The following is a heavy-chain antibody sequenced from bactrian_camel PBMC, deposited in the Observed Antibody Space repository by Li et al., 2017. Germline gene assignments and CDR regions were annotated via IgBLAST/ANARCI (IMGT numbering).Heavy chain of an antibody. CDR2: ITPGGGST. CDR3: AADDLVIFATMPPGNCLYNY. D-gene: IGHD4*01. CDR1: GYTYSSYS. V-gene: IGHV3S42*01. Sequence: DVQLVESGGGSVQAGGSLRLSCAASGYTYSSYSMGWLRQPPEKRREGVAAITPGGGSTRYADSVKGRFTISRDNAKNTLYLQMNSLEPEDTAMYYCAADDLVIFATMPPGNCLYNYWGQGTQVTVS. J-gene: IGHJ4*01.